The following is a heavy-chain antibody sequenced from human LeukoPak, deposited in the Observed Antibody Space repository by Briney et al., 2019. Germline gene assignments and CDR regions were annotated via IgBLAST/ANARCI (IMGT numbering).Heavy chain of an antibody. V-gene: IGHV4-34*01. CDR2: INHSGST. CDR3: ARGGWLRPGPYFDY. J-gene: IGHJ4*02. CDR1: GGSFSGYY. D-gene: IGHD5-12*01. Sequence: SETLSLTCAVYGGSFSGYYWSWIRQPPGKGLEWIGEINHSGSTNYNPSLKSRVTISVDTSKNQFSLKLSSVTAADTAVYYCARGGWLRPGPYFDYWGQGTLVTVSS.